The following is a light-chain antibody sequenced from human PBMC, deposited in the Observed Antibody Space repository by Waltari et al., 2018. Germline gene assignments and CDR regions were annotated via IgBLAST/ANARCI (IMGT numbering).Light chain of an antibody. V-gene: IGLV2-14*03. CDR3: SSYTLTNPVV. CDR1: SNDIGANDY. Sequence: QSVVTQPASVSGSPGQSISISCTGTSNDIGANDYVSWYQQHPGRAPQLLIYDVSVRPSGVSIRFSGSKSGNTASLTISGLQAEDEALYYCSSYTLTNPVVFGGGTKLTVL. CDR2: DVS. J-gene: IGLJ2*01.